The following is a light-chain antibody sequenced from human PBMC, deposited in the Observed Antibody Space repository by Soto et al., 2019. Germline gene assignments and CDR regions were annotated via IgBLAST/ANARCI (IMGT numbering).Light chain of an antibody. Sequence: EIVLTHSPATLSVSPGGRATLSCRASQSISDTLAWYQQKPGQAPRLLIHGASTRATGFPARFSGSGSGTDFTLTISSLQSEDFAVYYCQQYNNWPWTFGQGTKVDIK. V-gene: IGKV3-15*01. CDR2: GAS. CDR1: QSISDT. CDR3: QQYNNWPWT. J-gene: IGKJ1*01.